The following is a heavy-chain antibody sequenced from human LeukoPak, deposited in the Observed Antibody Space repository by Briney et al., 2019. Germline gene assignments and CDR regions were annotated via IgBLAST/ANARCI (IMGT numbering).Heavy chain of an antibody. Sequence: GGFLRLSCAASGFTFSSYGMHWVRQAPCKGLEWVAFIRYDGNNKHYADSVKGRFTISRDNSKNTLYLQMNSLRAEDTAVYYCARDGLLFVPRIQLWPLYYFDYWGQGTLVTVSS. CDR3: ARDGLLFVPRIQLWPLYYFDY. CDR1: GFTFSSYG. J-gene: IGHJ4*02. D-gene: IGHD5-18*01. CDR2: IRYDGNNK. V-gene: IGHV3-30*02.